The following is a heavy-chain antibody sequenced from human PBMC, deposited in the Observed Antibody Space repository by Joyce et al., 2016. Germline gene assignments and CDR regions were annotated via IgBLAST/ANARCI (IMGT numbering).Heavy chain of an antibody. J-gene: IGHJ4*02. D-gene: IGHD2-8*01. Sequence: EVQLVESGGGLVKPGGSLRLSCAASGFTFSSYSMSWVSQAPGKGLEWVSSLSSSSSYIKYTDSVKCRFTISRDNAKNSLYLQMNSLRVEDTAVYYCARSSYTNGIFDYWGQGTLVTVSS. CDR1: GFTFSSYS. V-gene: IGHV3-21*01. CDR3: ARSSYTNGIFDY. CDR2: LSSSSSYI.